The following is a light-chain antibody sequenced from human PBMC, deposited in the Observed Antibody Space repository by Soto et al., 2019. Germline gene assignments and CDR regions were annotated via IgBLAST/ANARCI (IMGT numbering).Light chain of an antibody. Sequence: DIQLTQSPSSLSASVGDRVTITCRASQSIRSHLNWYQQKPGKAPKVLIYTAFTLQGGVPSRFSGSGSETVFTLTISSLQPEDFATYYCQQSYLTPPTFGGGTKVDIK. CDR3: QQSYLTPPT. CDR1: QSIRSH. J-gene: IGKJ4*01. CDR2: TAF. V-gene: IGKV1-39*01.